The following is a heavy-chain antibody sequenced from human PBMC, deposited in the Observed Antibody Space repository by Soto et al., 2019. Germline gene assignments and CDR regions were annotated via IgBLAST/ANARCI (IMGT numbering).Heavy chain of an antibody. CDR1: GGSISSGGYY. D-gene: IGHD3-22*01. Sequence: QVQLQESGPGLVKPSQTLSLTCTVSGGSISSGGYYWSWIRQHPGKGLEWIGYIYYSGSTYYNPSVKSRVTISVDTSKNQFSVKLSSVTAADTAVYYCARDRWGSGYYFDYWGQGTLVTVSS. V-gene: IGHV4-31*03. CDR2: IYYSGST. CDR3: ARDRWGSGYYFDY. J-gene: IGHJ4*02.